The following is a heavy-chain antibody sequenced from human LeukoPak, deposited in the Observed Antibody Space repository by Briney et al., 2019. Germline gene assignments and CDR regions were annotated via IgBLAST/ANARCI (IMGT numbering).Heavy chain of an antibody. CDR3: ARDYSSSWYGGLYYYYYGMDV. D-gene: IGHD6-13*01. CDR2: INPNSGGT. V-gene: IGHV1-2*02. Sequence: EGSVKVSCKASGYTFTGYYMHWVRRAPGQGLEWMGWINPNSGGTNYAQKFQGRVTMTRDASISTAYMELSRLRSDDTAVYYCARDYSSSWYGGLYYYYYGMDVWGQGTTVTVSS. J-gene: IGHJ6*02. CDR1: GYTFTGYY.